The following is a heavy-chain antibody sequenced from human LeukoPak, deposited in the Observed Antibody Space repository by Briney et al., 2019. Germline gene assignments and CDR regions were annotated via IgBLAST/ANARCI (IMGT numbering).Heavy chain of an antibody. D-gene: IGHD6-19*01. J-gene: IGHJ4*02. CDR2: INGSGGST. V-gene: IGHV3-23*01. CDR3: AKVSTKSSGWSLYYFDY. Sequence: GGSLRLSCAASGFTFSSYAMSWVRQAPGKGLEWVSDINGSGGSTYYADSVKGRFTISRDNSKNTLYLQMNSLRAEDTAVYYCAKVSTKSSGWSLYYFDYWGQGTLVTVSS. CDR1: GFTFSSYA.